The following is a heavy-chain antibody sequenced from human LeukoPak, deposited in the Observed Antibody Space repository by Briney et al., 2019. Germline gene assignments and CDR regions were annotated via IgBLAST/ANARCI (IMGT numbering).Heavy chain of an antibody. CDR1: GGPISDYY. J-gene: IGHJ4*02. D-gene: IGHD3-3*01. V-gene: IGHV4-59*01. Sequence: SETLSLTCTVSGGPISDYYWSWMRQPPGKGLEWVGYIYYSGSTNYHPSLKSRLTISVDTSKNQFSLRLNSVTAADTAVYYCARRGYDSFSFDYWGQGALVTVSS. CDR2: IYYSGST. CDR3: ARRGYDSFSFDY.